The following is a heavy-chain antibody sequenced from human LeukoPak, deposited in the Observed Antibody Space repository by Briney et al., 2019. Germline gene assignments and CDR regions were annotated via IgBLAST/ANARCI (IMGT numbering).Heavy chain of an antibody. J-gene: IGHJ4*02. CDR3: GIVGGCTSTSCDLDY. Sequence: SSETLSLTCTVYGVSISSYFCNWIRQPPRKVLEWLGYFSNSGSTNYNPSLKSRVTISSATSKNQFSLKLTSVTVANTPFFYCGIVGGCTSTSCDLDYWGQGTMVSVSS. CDR1: GVSISSYF. V-gene: IGHV4-59*01. CDR2: FSNSGST. D-gene: IGHD2-2*01.